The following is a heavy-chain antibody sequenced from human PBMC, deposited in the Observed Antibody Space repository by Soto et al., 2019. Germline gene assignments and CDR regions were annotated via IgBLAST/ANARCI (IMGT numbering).Heavy chain of an antibody. D-gene: IGHD3-10*01. CDR1: GFTFSSYA. CDR3: ARALIRGYYFDY. J-gene: IGHJ4*02. CDR2: ISSNGGST. Sequence: GGSLRLSCAASGFTFSSYAMHWVRQAPGKGLEYVSAISSNGGSTYYANSVKGRFTISRDNSKNTLYLQMGSLRAEDMAVYYCARALIRGYYFDYWGQGTLVTVSS. V-gene: IGHV3-64*01.